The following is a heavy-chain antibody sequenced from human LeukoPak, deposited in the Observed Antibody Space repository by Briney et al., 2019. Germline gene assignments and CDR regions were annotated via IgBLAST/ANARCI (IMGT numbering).Heavy chain of an antibody. CDR3: ARLEVLRFLEWPSTINGMDV. CDR2: INPNSGGT. J-gene: IGHJ6*02. D-gene: IGHD3-3*01. V-gene: IGHV1-2*02. Sequence: ASVKVSCKASGYTFTGYYMHWVRQAPGQGLEWMGWINPNSGGTNYAQKFQGRVTMTRDTSISTAYMELSRLRSDDTAVYYCARLEVLRFLEWPSTINGMDVWGQGTTVTVSS. CDR1: GYTFTGYY.